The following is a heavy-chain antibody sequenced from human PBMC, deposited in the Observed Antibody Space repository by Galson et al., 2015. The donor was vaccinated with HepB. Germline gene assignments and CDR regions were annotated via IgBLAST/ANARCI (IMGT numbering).Heavy chain of an antibody. CDR3: AKDEGWGSYYYGMDV. D-gene: IGHD1-26*01. CDR1: GFTFSSYA. J-gene: IGHJ6*02. CDR2: ISGSGGST. Sequence: SMRLSCAASGFTFSSYAMSWVRQAPGKGLEWVSAISGSGGSTYYADSVKGRFTISRDNSKNTLYLQMNSLRAEDTAVYYCAKDEGWGSYYYGMDVWGQGTPVTVSS. V-gene: IGHV3-23*01.